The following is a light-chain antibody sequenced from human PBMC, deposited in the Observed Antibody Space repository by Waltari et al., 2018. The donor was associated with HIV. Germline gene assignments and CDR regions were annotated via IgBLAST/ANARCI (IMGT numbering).Light chain of an antibody. CDR1: SDDIGSYNF. Sequence: QSALTQPPSVSGSPGQSVTISCTGSSDDIGSYNFVSWYQQYPRKAPKRIIFDVNRRPSGVPARFSGSKSGNTASLTISGLQTEDEADYFCCAYAAGHVTYVFGSGTAVAVL. J-gene: IGLJ1*01. V-gene: IGLV2-11*01. CDR2: DVN. CDR3: CAYAAGHVTYV.